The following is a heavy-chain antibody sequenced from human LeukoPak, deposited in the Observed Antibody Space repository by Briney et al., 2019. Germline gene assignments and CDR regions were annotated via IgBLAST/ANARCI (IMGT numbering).Heavy chain of an antibody. CDR1: EFTFNSYW. D-gene: IGHD3-10*01. J-gene: IGHJ4*02. CDR2: IRQDGSGK. Sequence: PGGSLRLSCAASEFTFNSYWMSWVRQAPGKGLEWVANIRQDGSGKDYVDSVRGRFTISRDNAKSSLFLQMNSLRAEDTAVYYCARWGYGSGSNFRRAYWGQGTLVTVSS. CDR3: ARWGYGSGSNFRRAY. V-gene: IGHV3-7*01.